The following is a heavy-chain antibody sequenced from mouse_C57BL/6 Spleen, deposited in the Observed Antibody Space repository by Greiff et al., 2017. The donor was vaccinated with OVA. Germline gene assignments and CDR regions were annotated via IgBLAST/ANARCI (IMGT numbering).Heavy chain of an antibody. CDR1: GYSITSGYY. Sequence: EVKLVESGPGLVKPSQSLSLTCSVTGYSITSGYYWNWIRQFPGNKLEWMGYISYDGSNNYNPSLKNRISITRDTSKNQFFLKLNSVTTEDTATYYCARAGGYPAWFAYWGQGTLVTVSA. CDR3: ARAGGYPAWFAY. CDR2: ISYDGSN. D-gene: IGHD5-1-1*01. V-gene: IGHV3-6*01. J-gene: IGHJ3*01.